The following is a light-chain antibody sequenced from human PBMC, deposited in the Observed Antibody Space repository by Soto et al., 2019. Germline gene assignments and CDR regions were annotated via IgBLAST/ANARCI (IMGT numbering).Light chain of an antibody. Sequence: QSVLTQSPSASASLGASVKLTCTLSSGHSSYAIAWHQQQPEKGPRYLMKLNSDGSHSKGDGNPDRFSGSSSGAERYLTISSFQSEDEADYFCQTWGTGIQVFGGGTKVTVL. CDR1: SGHSSYA. CDR3: QTWGTGIQV. J-gene: IGLJ2*01. CDR2: LNSDGSH. V-gene: IGLV4-69*01.